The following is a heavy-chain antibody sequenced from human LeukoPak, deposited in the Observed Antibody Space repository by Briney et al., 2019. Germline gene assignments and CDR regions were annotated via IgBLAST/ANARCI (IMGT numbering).Heavy chain of an antibody. V-gene: IGHV1-8*01. CDR3: ARGLYYYGSGSYQSRDNWFDP. CDR2: MNPNSGNT. D-gene: IGHD3-10*01. CDR1: GYTFTSYD. J-gene: IGHJ5*02. Sequence: ASVKVSCTASGYTFTSYDINWVRQATGQGLGWMGWMNPNSGNTGYAQKFQGRVTMTRNTSISTAYMELSSLRSEDTAVYYCARGLYYYGSGSYQSRDNWFDPWGQGTLVTVSS.